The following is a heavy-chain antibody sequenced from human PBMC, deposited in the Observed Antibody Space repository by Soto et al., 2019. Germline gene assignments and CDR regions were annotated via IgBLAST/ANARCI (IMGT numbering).Heavy chain of an antibody. D-gene: IGHD3-3*01. J-gene: IGHJ3*02. V-gene: IGHV5-51*01. CDR3: ARFEGVYYDFWSGQGSAFDI. CDR2: IYPGDSDT. CDR1: GYIFTSYW. Sequence: GESLKISCNGSGYIFTSYWIGWVRQMPGKGLEWMGIIYPGDSDTRYSPSFQGQVTISADKSISTAYLQWSSLKASDTAMYYCARFEGVYYDFWSGQGSAFDIWGQGTMVTVSS.